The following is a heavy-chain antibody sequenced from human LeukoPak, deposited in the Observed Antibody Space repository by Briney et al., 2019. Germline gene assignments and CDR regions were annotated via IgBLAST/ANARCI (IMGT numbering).Heavy chain of an antibody. Sequence: ASVKVSCKASGYTFTGYYMHWVRQAPGQGLEWMGWINPNSGGTNYAQKFQGRVTMTRDTSISTAYMELSRLRSDDTAVYYCARGRGGSSYYDDYWGQGTLVTVSS. V-gene: IGHV1-2*02. CDR3: ARGRGGSSYYDDY. CDR1: GYTFTGYY. J-gene: IGHJ4*02. D-gene: IGHD3-22*01. CDR2: INPNSGGT.